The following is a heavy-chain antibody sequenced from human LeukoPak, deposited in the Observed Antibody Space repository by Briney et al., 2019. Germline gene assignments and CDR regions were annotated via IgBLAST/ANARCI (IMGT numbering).Heavy chain of an antibody. CDR1: XXXXSSXX. J-gene: IGHJ4*02. D-gene: IGHD6-19*01. CDR2: IYYSGST. V-gene: IGHV4-59*01. CDR3: ARSYSSGWYIDY. Sequence: SETLSLTXTVXXXXXSSXXWSWILXPPXXXXXXIGYIYYSGSTNYNPSLKSRVTISVDTSKNQFSLKLSSVTAADTAVYYCARSYSSGWYIDYWGQGTLVTVSS.